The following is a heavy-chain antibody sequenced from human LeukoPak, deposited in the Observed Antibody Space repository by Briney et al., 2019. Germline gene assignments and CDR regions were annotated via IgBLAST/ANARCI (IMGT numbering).Heavy chain of an antibody. D-gene: IGHD4-17*01. J-gene: IGHJ4*02. V-gene: IGHV3-7*01. CDR1: GFTFSSDW. CDR3: ARDPDYGDYVNYFDY. Sequence: PGGSLRLSCGATGFTFSSDWMSWDRQAPGKGLEWVANIKQDGSEKYYVDSVKGRFTISRDNAKNSLYLQMNSLRAEDTAVYYCARDPDYGDYVNYFDYWGQGTLVTVSS. CDR2: IKQDGSEK.